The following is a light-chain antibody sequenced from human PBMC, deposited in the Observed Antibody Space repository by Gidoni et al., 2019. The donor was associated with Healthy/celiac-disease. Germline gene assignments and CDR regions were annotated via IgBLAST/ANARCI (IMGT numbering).Light chain of an antibody. Sequence: SSDLTQDPAVSVALGQTVRITCQGDSLRSYYASWYQQKPGQAPVLVFYGKNNRPSGIPDRFSGSSSGNTASLTITGAQAEDEADYYCNSRDSSGNHVVFGGGTKLTV. CDR1: SLRSYY. CDR2: GKN. CDR3: NSRDSSGNHVV. V-gene: IGLV3-19*01. J-gene: IGLJ2*01.